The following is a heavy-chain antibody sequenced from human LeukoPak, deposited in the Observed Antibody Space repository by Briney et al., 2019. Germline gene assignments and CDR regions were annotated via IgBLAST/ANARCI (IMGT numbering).Heavy chain of an antibody. J-gene: IGHJ4*02. Sequence: QTLSLTCPLSGDSVSSNRAAWNWLRDSPSSGLEGLGRTYYRYKWHNDYAVYVKSRITIKPETSKCQCSLQLNSMTPGDTAVYYCARELVVWQLAGGGYWGQGTLVTVSS. V-gene: IGHV6-1*01. CDR3: ARELVVWQLAGGGY. CDR2: TYYRYKWHN. CDR1: GDSVSSNRAA. D-gene: IGHD6-6*01.